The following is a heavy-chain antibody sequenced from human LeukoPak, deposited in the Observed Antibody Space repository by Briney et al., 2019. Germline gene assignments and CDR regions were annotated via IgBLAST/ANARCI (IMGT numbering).Heavy chain of an antibody. J-gene: IGHJ6*02. Sequence: SETLSLTCTVFGGSISSYYWNWIRQPPGKGLEWIGYINYIRTTDYNPSLKSRVTISLDTSKNRFSLKLSSVTAADTAMYYCARSYSSSDHYYYYGMDVWGQGTTVTVSS. CDR3: ARSYSSSDHYYYYGMDV. CDR1: GGSISSYY. D-gene: IGHD6-13*01. V-gene: IGHV4-59*08. CDR2: INYIRTT.